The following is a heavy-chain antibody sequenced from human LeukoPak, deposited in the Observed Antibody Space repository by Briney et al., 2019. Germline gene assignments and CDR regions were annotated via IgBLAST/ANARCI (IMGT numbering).Heavy chain of an antibody. CDR3: ARVTLSRYFDWGNYYGMDV. CDR1: GYTFTGYY. Sequence: GASVKVSCKASGYTFTGYYMHWVRQAPGQGLEWMGWINPNTGGTNYAQKFQGRVTITADASTTTAYMELSSLRSEDTAVYYCARVTLSRYFDWGNYYGMDVWGQGTTVTVSS. D-gene: IGHD3-9*01. CDR2: INPNTGGT. V-gene: IGHV1-2*02. J-gene: IGHJ6*02.